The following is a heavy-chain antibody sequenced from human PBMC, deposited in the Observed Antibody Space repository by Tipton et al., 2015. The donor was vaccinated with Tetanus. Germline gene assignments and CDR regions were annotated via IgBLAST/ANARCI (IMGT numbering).Heavy chain of an antibody. D-gene: IGHD6-19*01. CDR3: AKRGQQWVVSSYFDS. J-gene: IGHJ4*02. V-gene: IGHV4-61*08. Sequence: GLVKPSETLSLTCSVSGGSLRSGDHYWSWIRQPPGKGLEWLAYISSSGSTNSNYSLKSRITMSRDTSKNQFSLKLASVTAADTAVYFCAKRGQQWVVSSYFDSWGQGTLVAVSS. CDR1: GGSLRSGDHY. CDR2: ISSSGST.